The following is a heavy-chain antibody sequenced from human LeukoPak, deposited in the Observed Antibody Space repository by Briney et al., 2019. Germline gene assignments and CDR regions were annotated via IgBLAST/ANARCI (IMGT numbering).Heavy chain of an antibody. CDR3: TRDVVIVPADIHYGMDV. CDR1: GGSSSDYF. J-gene: IGHJ6*02. V-gene: IGHV4-34*12. Sequence: SETLSLTCAVYGGSSSDYFWGWIRQPPGRGLGWMGDTIHIGVTYYNPSLKRRATISAATTKNQFHLILNSVTAAARSVYCSTRDVVIVPADIHYGMDVWGQGTTVTVSS. D-gene: IGHD2-2*01. CDR2: TIHIGVT.